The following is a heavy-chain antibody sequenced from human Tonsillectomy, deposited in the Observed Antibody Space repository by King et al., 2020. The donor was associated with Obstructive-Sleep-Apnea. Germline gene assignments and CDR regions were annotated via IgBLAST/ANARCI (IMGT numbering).Heavy chain of an antibody. CDR3: AKDPRNWNYVVVADNWFDP. CDR1: GFTFSSYA. Sequence: VQLVESGGGLVQPGGSLRLSCAASGFTFSSYAMSWVRQAPGKGLEWVSGISGSGGSTYYADSVMGRFTNSRDNSKNTRYLQMNRLRAEDTAVYYCAKDPRNWNYVVVADNWFDPWGQGTLVTVSS. D-gene: IGHD1-7*01. CDR2: ISGSGGST. V-gene: IGHV3-23*04. J-gene: IGHJ5*02.